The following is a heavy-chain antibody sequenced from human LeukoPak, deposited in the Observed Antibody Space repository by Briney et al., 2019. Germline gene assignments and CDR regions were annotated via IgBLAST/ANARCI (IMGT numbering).Heavy chain of an antibody. CDR1: GYTFTSYG. CDR2: NSAYNGNT. J-gene: IGHJ4*02. Sequence: ASVKVSCKASGYTFTSYGISWVRQAPGQGLEGMGWNSAYNGNTNYAQKLQGRVTMTTDTSPSTAYMELRSLRSDDTAVYYCARVVIVGATRVLRYWGQGTLVTVSS. D-gene: IGHD1-26*01. V-gene: IGHV1-18*01. CDR3: ARVVIVGATRVLRY.